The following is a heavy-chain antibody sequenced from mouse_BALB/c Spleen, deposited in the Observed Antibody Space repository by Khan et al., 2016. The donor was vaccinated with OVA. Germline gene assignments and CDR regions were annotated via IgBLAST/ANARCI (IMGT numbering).Heavy chain of an antibody. J-gene: IGHJ4*01. CDR2: IWGGGTT. CDR3: AKGRWSYYFALDY. CDR1: GFSLTDYG. D-gene: IGHD2-3*01. V-gene: IGHV2-6-5*01. Sequence: VQLKQSGPGLVAPSQNLSITCTVSGFSLTDYGVSWIRQPPGKGLEWLGVIWGGGTTSYNSALISRLVISKDNSNSQIFLKRNSLQTDDKAMYYCAKGRWSYYFALDYWGQGTSVTVSS.